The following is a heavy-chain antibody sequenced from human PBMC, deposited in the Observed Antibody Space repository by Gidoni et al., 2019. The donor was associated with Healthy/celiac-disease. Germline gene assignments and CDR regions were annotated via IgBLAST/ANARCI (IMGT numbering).Heavy chain of an antibody. V-gene: IGHV1-69*01. Sequence: QVQLVRSGAEVTKPGSSVKVSCKASGGPFSSYAISWVRQAPGQGLEWMGGIIPIFGTANYAQKFQGRVTITADESTSTAYMELSSLRSEDTAVYYCAIGSSDSSGWFDGVLWGQGTLVTVSS. CDR1: GGPFSSYA. CDR3: AIGSSDSSGWFDGVL. D-gene: IGHD6-19*01. CDR2: IIPIFGTA. J-gene: IGHJ4*02.